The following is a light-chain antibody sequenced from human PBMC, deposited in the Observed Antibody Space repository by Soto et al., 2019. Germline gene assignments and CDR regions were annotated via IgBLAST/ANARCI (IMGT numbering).Light chain of an antibody. CDR2: TGS. J-gene: IGKJ4*01. Sequence: DIQMTQSPSPVSASVGDRVSITCRASQGISNWLAWYQQKPGRAPKLLIYTGSSLQSGDPSRFSGTGSGTDFPLTISSLPPEDVASYYCQQANSIPLTFGGGTKVEIK. V-gene: IGKV1-12*01. CDR3: QQANSIPLT. CDR1: QGISNW.